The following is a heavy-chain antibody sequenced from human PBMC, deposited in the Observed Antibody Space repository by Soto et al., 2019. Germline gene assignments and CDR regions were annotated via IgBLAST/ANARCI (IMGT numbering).Heavy chain of an antibody. Sequence: SETLSLTCTVSGGSISSGGYYWSWIRQHPGKGLEWIGYIYYSGSTYYNPSLKSRVTISVDTSKNQFSLKLSSVTAADTAVYYCARVGGGWNLFFDYWGQGTLVTVSS. J-gene: IGHJ4*02. CDR1: GGSISSGGYY. V-gene: IGHV4-31*03. CDR2: IYYSGST. CDR3: ARVGGGWNLFFDY. D-gene: IGHD1-7*01.